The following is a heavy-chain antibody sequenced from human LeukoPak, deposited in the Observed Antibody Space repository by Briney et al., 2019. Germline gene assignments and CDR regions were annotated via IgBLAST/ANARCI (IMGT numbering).Heavy chain of an antibody. J-gene: IGHJ4*02. CDR1: GGSISSGDYY. V-gene: IGHV4-30-4*01. CDR2: IYYSGST. D-gene: IGHD5-18*01. Sequence: SETLSLTCTVSGGSISSGDYYWSWIRQPPGKGLEWIGYIYYSGSTHYNPSLKSRVTISVDTSKNQFSLKLSSVTAADTAVYYCARARYSYGSNFDYWGQGTLVTVSS. CDR3: ARARYSYGSNFDY.